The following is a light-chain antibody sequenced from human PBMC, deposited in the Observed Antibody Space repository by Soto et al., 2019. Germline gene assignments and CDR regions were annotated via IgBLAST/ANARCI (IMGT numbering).Light chain of an antibody. J-gene: IGLJ2*01. CDR2: DNN. CDR1: SSNIGNNY. V-gene: IGLV1-51*01. CDR3: GTWDSSLSALVV. Sequence: QSVLTQPPSVSAAPGQKVTISCSGSSSNIGNNYVSCYQQLPGTGPKLLIYDNNKRPPGIPDRFSGSKSGTSATLGITGLQTGDEADYYCGTWDSSLSALVVFGGGTQLTVL.